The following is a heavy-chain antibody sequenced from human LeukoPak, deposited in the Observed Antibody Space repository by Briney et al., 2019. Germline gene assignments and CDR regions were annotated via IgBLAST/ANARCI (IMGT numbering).Heavy chain of an antibody. J-gene: IGHJ4*02. D-gene: IGHD2-2*02. V-gene: IGHV3-23*01. CDR2: ISGSGGST. Sequence: GGSLGLSCAASGFTFSSYAVSWVRQAPGKGLEWVSAISGSGGSTYYADSVKGRFTISRDNSKNTLYLQMNSLRAEDTAVYYCAKVGDWPYCSSTSYYKYYFDYWGQGTLVTVSS. CDR3: AKVGDWPYCSSTSYYKYYFDY. CDR1: GFTFSSYA.